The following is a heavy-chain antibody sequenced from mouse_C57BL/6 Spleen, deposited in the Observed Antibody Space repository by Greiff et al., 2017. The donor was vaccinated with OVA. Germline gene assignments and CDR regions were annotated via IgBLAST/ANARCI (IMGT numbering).Heavy chain of an antibody. CDR2: INPNNGGT. J-gene: IGHJ4*01. Sequence: EVQLQQSGPELVKPGASVKISCKASGYTFTDYYMNWVKQSHGKSLEWIGDINPNNGGTSYNQKFKGKATLTVDKSSSTAYMELRSLTSEDSAVYYCARWGWLALWGQGTSVTVSS. CDR1: GYTFTDYY. D-gene: IGHD2-3*01. V-gene: IGHV1-26*01. CDR3: ARWGWLAL.